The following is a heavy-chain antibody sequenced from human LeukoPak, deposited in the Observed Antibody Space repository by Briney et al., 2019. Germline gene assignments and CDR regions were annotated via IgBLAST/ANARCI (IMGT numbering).Heavy chain of an antibody. Sequence: PGGSLRLSCAASGFTFSSYGMHWVRQAPGKGLEWVAFIRYDGSNKYCADSVKGRFTISRDNSKNTLYLQMNSLRAEDTAVYYCAKGPRAYSSSPTYYFDYWGQGTLVTVSS. CDR2: IRYDGSNK. J-gene: IGHJ4*02. D-gene: IGHD6-6*01. CDR1: GFTFSSYG. CDR3: AKGPRAYSSSPTYYFDY. V-gene: IGHV3-30*02.